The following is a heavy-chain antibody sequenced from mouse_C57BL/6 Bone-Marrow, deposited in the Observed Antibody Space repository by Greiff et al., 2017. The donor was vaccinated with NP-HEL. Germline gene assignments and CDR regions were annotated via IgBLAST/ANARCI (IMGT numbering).Heavy chain of an antibody. CDR3: AIDGYFHYFDY. CDR1: GFTFSDYY. Sequence: EVKLMESEGGLVQPGSSMKLSCTASGFTFSDYYMAWVRQVPEKGLEWVANINYDGSSTYYLDSLKSRFIISRDNAKNILYLQMSSLKSEDTATYYCAIDGYFHYFDYWGQGTTLTVSS. D-gene: IGHD2-3*01. CDR2: INYDGSST. V-gene: IGHV5-16*01. J-gene: IGHJ2*01.